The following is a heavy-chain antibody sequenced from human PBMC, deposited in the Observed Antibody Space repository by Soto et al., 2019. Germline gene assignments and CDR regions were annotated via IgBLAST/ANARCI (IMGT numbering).Heavy chain of an antibody. CDR1: GGSISRGSYY. D-gene: IGHD3-3*01. CDR2: IYYSGST. CDR3: ARGDFWSGRKLDV. V-gene: IGHV4-61*01. J-gene: IGHJ6*02. Sequence: XTLSLTCTVSGGSISRGSYYWSWIRQPPGKGLEWIGYIYYSGSTNYNPSLKSRVTISVDTSKKQFSLKLSSVTAADTAVYYCARGDFWSGRKLDVWGQGTTVTVSS.